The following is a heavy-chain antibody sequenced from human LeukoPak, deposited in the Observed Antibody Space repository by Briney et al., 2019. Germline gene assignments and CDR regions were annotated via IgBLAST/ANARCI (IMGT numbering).Heavy chain of an antibody. Sequence: TSGTLSLTCAVSGGSISSSNWWSWVRQPPGKGLEWIGEIYHSGSTNYNPSLKSRVTISVDKSKNQFSLKLRSVTAADTAVYYCARPTSKLGSFDYWGQGTLVTVSS. D-gene: IGHD2/OR15-2a*01. CDR2: IYHSGST. CDR3: ARPTSKLGSFDY. J-gene: IGHJ4*02. V-gene: IGHV4-4*02. CDR1: GGSISSSNW.